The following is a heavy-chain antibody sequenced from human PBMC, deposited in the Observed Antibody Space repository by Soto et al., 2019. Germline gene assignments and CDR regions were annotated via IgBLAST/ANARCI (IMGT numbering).Heavy chain of an antibody. CDR3: GKASTYPLDGVDV. CDR1: GFKSSSYA. CDR2: ISVSGANT. V-gene: IGHV3-23*01. J-gene: IGHJ6*02. D-gene: IGHD3-16*01. Sequence: GGSLRLSCVASGFKSSSYALTWVRQAPGKGLEWVSVISVSGANTYYADSVKGRFTISRDNSKNTLYLQMNSLRAEDTAIYYCGKASTYPLDGVDVWGQGTTVTVSS.